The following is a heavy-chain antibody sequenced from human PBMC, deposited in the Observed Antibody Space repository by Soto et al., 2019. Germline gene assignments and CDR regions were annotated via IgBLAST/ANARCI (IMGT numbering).Heavy chain of an antibody. CDR3: ARAAPYDFWSGYRYYYYGMDV. D-gene: IGHD3-3*01. CDR1: GYTFTGYY. Sequence: GASVKVSCKASGYTFTGYYMHWLRQSPGQGLEWMGWINPNSGGTNYAQKFQGWVTMTRDTSISTAYMELSRLRSDDTAVYYCARAAPYDFWSGYRYYYYGMDVWGQGTTVTVSS. V-gene: IGHV1-2*04. J-gene: IGHJ6*02. CDR2: INPNSGGT.